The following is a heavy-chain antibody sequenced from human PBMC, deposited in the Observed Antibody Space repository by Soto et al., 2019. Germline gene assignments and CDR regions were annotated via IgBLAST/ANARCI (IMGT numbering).Heavy chain of an antibody. CDR1: GGTFSSYT. CDR2: IIPILGIA. V-gene: IGHV1-69*02. D-gene: IGHD2-21*02. J-gene: IGHJ6*02. Sequence: QVQLVQSGAEVKKPGSSVKVSCKASGGTFSSYTISWVRQAPGQGLEWMGRIIPILGIANYAQKFQGRVTITADKXXSXAXTELSSLRSEDTAVYYCASTRHIVVVTAMEWASMDVWGQGTTVTVSS. CDR3: ASTRHIVVVTAMEWASMDV.